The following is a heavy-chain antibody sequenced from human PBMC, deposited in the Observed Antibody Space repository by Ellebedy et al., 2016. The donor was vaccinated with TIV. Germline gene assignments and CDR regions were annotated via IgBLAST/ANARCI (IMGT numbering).Heavy chain of an antibody. CDR1: QFTFSKYI. CDR3: ATETYRYFDS. V-gene: IGHV3-30*04. D-gene: IGHD3-16*02. J-gene: IGHJ4*02. CDR2: ISIDGRNK. Sequence: GGSLRLXCVVSQFTFSKYIMHWVRQAPGKGLEWVAVISIDGRNKYYADSVKGRFTISRDNSKNTLYLQMSSLRVEDAAIYYCATETYRYFDSWGQGTLVTVSS.